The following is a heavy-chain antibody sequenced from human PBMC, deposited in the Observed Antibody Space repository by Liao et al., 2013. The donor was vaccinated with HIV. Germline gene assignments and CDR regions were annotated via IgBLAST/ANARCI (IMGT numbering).Heavy chain of an antibody. CDR3: ARWGSNCSGGGCYSIFDY. V-gene: IGHV4-34*01. CDR2: INHSGST. D-gene: IGHD2-15*01. Sequence: QVQLQQWGAGLLKPSETLSLTCAVYGGSFRGYYWSWIRQRPGKGLEWIGEINHSGSTNYNPSLKSRVTISVDTSKNQFSLKLNSVTAADTAVYYCARWGSNCSGGGCYSIFDYWGQGNPGHR. J-gene: IGHJ4*02. CDR1: GGSFRGYY.